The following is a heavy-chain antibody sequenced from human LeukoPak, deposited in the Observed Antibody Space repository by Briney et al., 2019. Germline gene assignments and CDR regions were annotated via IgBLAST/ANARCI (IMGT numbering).Heavy chain of an antibody. V-gene: IGHV3-30*02. CDR1: RFTFRSFG. J-gene: IGHJ6*03. D-gene: IGHD3-10*01. CDR3: AKDPSNYGSGFMDV. CDR2: IRDDGSSK. Sequence: GGSLRLSCAASRFTFRSFGMHWVRQAPGKGLEWVAFIRDDGSSKYYADSVKGRFTISRDNSKNTLFLQMNSLRTEDTAVYYCAKDPSNYGSGFMDVWGKGTAVTVSS.